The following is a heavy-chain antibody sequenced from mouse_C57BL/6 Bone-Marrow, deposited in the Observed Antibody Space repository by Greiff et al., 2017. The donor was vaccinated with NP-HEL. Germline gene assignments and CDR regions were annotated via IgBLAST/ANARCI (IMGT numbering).Heavy chain of an antibody. Sequence: EVKLVESGGGLVKPGGSLKLSCAASGFTFSSYAMSWVRQTPEKRLEWVATISDGGSYTYYPDNVKGRFTISRDNAKNNLYLQMSHLKSEDTAMYYCARGDYPYYYAMDYWGQGTSVTFSS. CDR2: ISDGGSYT. J-gene: IGHJ4*01. D-gene: IGHD2-4*01. CDR1: GFTFSSYA. V-gene: IGHV5-4*03. CDR3: ARGDYPYYYAMDY.